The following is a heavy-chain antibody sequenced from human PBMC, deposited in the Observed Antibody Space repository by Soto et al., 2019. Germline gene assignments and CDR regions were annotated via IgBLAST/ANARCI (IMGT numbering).Heavy chain of an antibody. D-gene: IGHD3-3*01. CDR2: ISSSSSTI. CDR1: GFTFSSYS. V-gene: IGHV3-48*01. CDR3: ARDNRITIFGVVTHNWFDP. J-gene: IGHJ5*02. Sequence: PGGSLRLSCAASGFTFSSYSMNWVRQAPGKGLEWVSYISSSSSTIYYADSVKGRFTISRDNAKNSLYLQMNSLRAEDTAVYYCARDNRITIFGVVTHNWFDPWGQGTLVTVSS.